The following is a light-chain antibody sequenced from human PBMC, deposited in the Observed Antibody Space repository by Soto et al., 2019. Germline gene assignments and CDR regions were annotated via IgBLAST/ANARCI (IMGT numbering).Light chain of an antibody. J-gene: IGKJ4*01. Sequence: EIVLTQSPGTLSLSPGERATLSCRASQSVGSGHLAWYQQKPGQAPRLLIYDASSRATGIPDRFTGSGSGTDFTLTISRLEPEDFAVYYCHQYDTLPITFCGGAEVEIK. CDR3: HQYDTLPIT. CDR1: QSVGSGH. V-gene: IGKV3-20*01. CDR2: DAS.